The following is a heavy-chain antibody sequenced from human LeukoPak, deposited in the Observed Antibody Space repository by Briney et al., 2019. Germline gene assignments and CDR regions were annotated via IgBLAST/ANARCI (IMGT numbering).Heavy chain of an antibody. V-gene: IGHV4-34*01. CDR1: GGSFSGYY. CDR2: INHSGST. Sequence: SVTLSLTCAVYGGSFSGYYWSWIRQPPGKGLEWIGEINHSGSTNYNPSLKSRVTISVDTSKNQFSLKLSSVTAADTAVYYCARGRSALGSPGYCSSTSCRYYYYGMDVWGQGTTVTVSS. CDR3: ARGRSALGSPGYCSSTSCRYYYYGMDV. J-gene: IGHJ6*02. D-gene: IGHD2-2*03.